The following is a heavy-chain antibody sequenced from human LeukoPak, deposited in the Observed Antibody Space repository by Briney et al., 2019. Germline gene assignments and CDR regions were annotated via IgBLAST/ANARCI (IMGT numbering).Heavy chain of an antibody. Sequence: SETLSLTCAVYGGSFSGYYWSWIRQPPGKGLEWIGEINHSGSTNYNPSLKSRVTISVDTSENQFSLKLSSVTAADTAVYYCARGAYYDSSGYYTPRNFDYWGQGILVTVSS. J-gene: IGHJ4*02. CDR2: INHSGST. CDR3: ARGAYYDSSGYYTPRNFDY. D-gene: IGHD3-22*01. V-gene: IGHV4-34*01. CDR1: GGSFSGYY.